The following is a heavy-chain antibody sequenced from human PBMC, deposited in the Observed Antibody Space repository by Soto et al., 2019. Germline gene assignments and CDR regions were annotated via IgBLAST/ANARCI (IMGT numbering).Heavy chain of an antibody. J-gene: IGHJ4*02. D-gene: IGHD1-26*01. CDR2: IRGSGGST. CDR3: ATDSGYFDY. Sequence: GESLKISCAASGFTFSSYAMSWVRQAPGKGLEWVSAIRGSGGSTYYADSVKGRFTISRDNSKNTLYLQMNSLRAEDTAVYYCATDSGYFDYWGQGTLVTVSS. V-gene: IGHV3-23*01. CDR1: GFTFSSYA.